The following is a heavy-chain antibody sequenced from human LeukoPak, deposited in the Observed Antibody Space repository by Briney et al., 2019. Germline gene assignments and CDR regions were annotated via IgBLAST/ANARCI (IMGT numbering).Heavy chain of an antibody. Sequence: GASVKVSCKASGYTFTSYYMHWVRQAPGQGLEWMGWINTNTGNPTYAQGFTGRFVFSLDTSVSTAYLQISSLKAEDTAVYYCARDPTPLYSSGWYAKGNYFDYWGQGTLVTVSS. CDR3: ARDPTPLYSSGWYAKGNYFDY. J-gene: IGHJ4*02. D-gene: IGHD6-19*01. V-gene: IGHV7-4-1*02. CDR2: INTNTGNP. CDR1: GYTFTSYY.